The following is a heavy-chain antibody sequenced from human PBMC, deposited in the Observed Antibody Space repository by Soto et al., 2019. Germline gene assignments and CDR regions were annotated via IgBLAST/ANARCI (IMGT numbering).Heavy chain of an antibody. CDR3: AISTRWGYYGMDV. D-gene: IGHD2-2*01. J-gene: IGHJ6*02. CDR1: IFTIDSYA. CDR2: ISGSGSST. Sequence: EVQLLESGGGLIQPGGSLRLSCAASIFTIDSYAMSWVRQAPGKGLEWVSSISGSGSSTYYADSVKGRVTISKDNSRNRLFLQMNSLRAVDTAVYYCAISTRWGYYGMDVWCQGTTVTVSS. V-gene: IGHV3-23*01.